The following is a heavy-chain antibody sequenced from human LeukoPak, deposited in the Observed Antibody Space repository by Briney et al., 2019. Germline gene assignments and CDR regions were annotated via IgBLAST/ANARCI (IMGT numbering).Heavy chain of an antibody. V-gene: IGHV1-69*01. D-gene: IGHD3-22*01. Sequence: SVKVSCKASGGTFSSYAISWVRQAPGQGLEWMGGIIPIFGTANYAQKFQGRVTITADESTSTAYMELSSLRSEDTAVYYCARYYYDSSGYYYYSDYWGQGTLVTVSS. CDR3: ARYYYDSSGYYYYSDY. J-gene: IGHJ4*02. CDR2: IIPIFGTA. CDR1: GGTFSSYA.